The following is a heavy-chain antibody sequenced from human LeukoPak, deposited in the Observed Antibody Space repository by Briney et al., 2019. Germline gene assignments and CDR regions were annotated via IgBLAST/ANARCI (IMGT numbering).Heavy chain of an antibody. V-gene: IGHV3-21*04. CDR1: GFTFSSYS. D-gene: IGHD4-17*01. CDR3: AKLQPVTTVTIVVPDY. J-gene: IGHJ4*02. CDR2: ISSSSSYI. Sequence: GGSLRLSCAASGFTFSSYSMNWVRQAPGKGLEWVSSISSSSSYIYYADSVKGRFTISRDNAKNSLYLQMNSLRAEDTAVYYCAKLQPVTTVTIVVPDYWGQGTLVTVSS.